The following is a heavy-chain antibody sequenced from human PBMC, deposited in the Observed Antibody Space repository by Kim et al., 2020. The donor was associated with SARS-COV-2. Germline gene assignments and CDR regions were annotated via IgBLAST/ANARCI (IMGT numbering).Heavy chain of an antibody. D-gene: IGHD2-15*01. CDR2: VSSDGCTT. J-gene: IGHJ4*02. V-gene: IGHV3-74*01. Sequence: GGSLRLSCAASGFTFSSYWMHWVRQAPGKGLVWVSRVSSDGCTTSYADSVKGRFTISRDNAKNTLYLQMNSLRAEDTAVYYCARKSTQYYDYWGQGTLVTVSS. CDR1: GFTFSSYW. CDR3: ARKSTQYYDY.